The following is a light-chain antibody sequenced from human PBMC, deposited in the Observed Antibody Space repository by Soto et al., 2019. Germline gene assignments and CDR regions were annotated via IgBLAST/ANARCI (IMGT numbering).Light chain of an antibody. V-gene: IGKV3-20*01. Sequence: VLPQSPGTLSLSPGERATLSCRASQSVSSSYLAWYQQKPGQAPRLLIYGASSRATAIPDRFSGSGSGTDFTLTISRREPEDFAVYYCQQYGRSPLTFGGGTKVDIK. CDR3: QQYGRSPLT. J-gene: IGKJ4*01. CDR2: GAS. CDR1: QSVSSSY.